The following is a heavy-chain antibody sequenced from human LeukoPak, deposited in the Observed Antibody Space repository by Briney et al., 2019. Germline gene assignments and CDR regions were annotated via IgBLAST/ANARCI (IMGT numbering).Heavy chain of an antibody. CDR2: IYYSAST. Sequence: KASETLSLTCTVSGGSISSYYWSWIRQPPGKGLEWIGYIYYSASTNSNPSLKSRVTISVDTSKNQFSLKLSSVTAADTAVYYCARARAAAGPFFANWGQGTLVTVSS. J-gene: IGHJ4*02. D-gene: IGHD6-13*01. CDR1: GGSISSYY. CDR3: ARARAAAGPFFAN. V-gene: IGHV4-59*01.